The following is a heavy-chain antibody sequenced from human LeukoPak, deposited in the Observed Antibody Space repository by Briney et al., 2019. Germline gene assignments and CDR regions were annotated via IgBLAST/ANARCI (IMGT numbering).Heavy chain of an antibody. J-gene: IGHJ6*03. CDR2: IYTSGST. CDR1: GGSLSSYY. D-gene: IGHD3-10*01. CDR3: AIAIGSMVPGPYYYHYYYMDV. Sequence: SETLSLTCTVSGGSLSSYYWCWVRQPAGKGLEWIGRIYTSGSTNYNPSLKSRVAMSLDTSKNQFSLKLSSVTAAVTARYYCAIAIGSMVPGPYYYHYYYMDVWGKGTTVTVSS. V-gene: IGHV4-4*07.